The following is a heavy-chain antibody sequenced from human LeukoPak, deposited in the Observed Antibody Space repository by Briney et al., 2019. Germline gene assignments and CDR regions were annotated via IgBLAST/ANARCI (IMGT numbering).Heavy chain of an antibody. V-gene: IGHV4-59*01. J-gene: IGHJ3*02. CDR2: IYYSGNT. CDR3: ARELGSAFDI. Sequence: SETLSLTCTVSGGSISTYHWSWIRQPPGRGLEWIGYIYYSGNTNYNPSLKSRVTISADTSKNQFSLRLSSVTAADTAVYYCARELGSAFDIWGQGTVVTVSS. CDR1: GGSISTYH.